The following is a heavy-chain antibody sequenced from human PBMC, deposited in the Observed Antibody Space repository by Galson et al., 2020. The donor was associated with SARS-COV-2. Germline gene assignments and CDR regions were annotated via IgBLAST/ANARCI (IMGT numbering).Heavy chain of an antibody. J-gene: IGHJ6*03. D-gene: IGHD5-12*01. CDR2: INHSGST. CDR1: GGSFSGYY. CDR3: ARGSLEATIMFYYFYMDV. Sequence: SETLSLTCAVSGGSFSGYYWSWIRQPPGKGLEWIGEINHSGSTNYNPSLKSRVTISVDTSKNQFSLKLSSVTAADTAVYDCARGSLEATIMFYYFYMDVWGKGTTVTISS. V-gene: IGHV4-34*01.